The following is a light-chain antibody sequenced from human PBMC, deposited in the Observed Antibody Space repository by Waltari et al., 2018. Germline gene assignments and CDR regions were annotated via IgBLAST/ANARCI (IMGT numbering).Light chain of an antibody. V-gene: IGLV2-23*02. Sequence: QSALTQPASVSGSPGPSITISCTGTSSYVGDYNLVSWYQQHAGQVPKLIIYEVNKRPSGFSTRFSGSRSGNTASLTISGLQAEDEATYFCCSYAGTTSWLFGGGTKVTVL. CDR1: SSYVGDYNL. CDR2: EVN. CDR3: CSYAGTTSWL. J-gene: IGLJ3*02.